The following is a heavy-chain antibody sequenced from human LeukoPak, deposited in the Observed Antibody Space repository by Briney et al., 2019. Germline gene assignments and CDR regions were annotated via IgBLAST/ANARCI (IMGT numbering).Heavy chain of an antibody. J-gene: IGHJ4*02. D-gene: IGHD2-21*01. CDR2: INYSGSS. CDR1: GVPFSGYY. V-gene: IGHV4-34*01. Sequence: RPSDTLSLTCAVHGVPFSGYYWSWIRQPPGKGLEWIGEINYSGSSISNPSLESRVTMSIDTTKKRFSLILTSVTAADTAVYYCARRGEWIAWNFDYWDQGALVTVSS. CDR3: ARRGEWIAWNFDY.